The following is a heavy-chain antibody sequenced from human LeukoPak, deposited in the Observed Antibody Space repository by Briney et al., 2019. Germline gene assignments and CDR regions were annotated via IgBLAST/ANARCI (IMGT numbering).Heavy chain of an antibody. J-gene: IGHJ5*02. D-gene: IGHD1-26*01. CDR1: DGSIISAHHH. V-gene: IGHV4-61*09. CDR3: ARVIPPPLQSGSYPTGHWFDP. CDR2: IYTRGGT. Sequence: SETLSLTCTVSDGSIISAHHHWNWIRQSAGKGLEWIGHIYTRGGTKYNPSLKGRVSISIDTSKNQFSLKLTSVLAADTAVYYCARVIPPPLQSGSYPTGHWFDPWGQGTLVTVSS.